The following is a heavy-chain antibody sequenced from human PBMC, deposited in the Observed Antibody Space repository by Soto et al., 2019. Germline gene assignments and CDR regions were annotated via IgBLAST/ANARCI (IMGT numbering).Heavy chain of an antibody. Sequence: QVQLVESGGGVVQPGRSLRLSCAASGFTFSSYGMHWVRQAPGKGLESVAVISYDGSNKYYADSVKGRFTISRDNSKNTLYLQMNSLRAEDTAVYYCAKERAVAGDVVDYWGQGTLVTVSS. CDR3: AKERAVAGDVVDY. D-gene: IGHD6-19*01. CDR1: GFTFSSYG. V-gene: IGHV3-30*18. CDR2: ISYDGSNK. J-gene: IGHJ4*02.